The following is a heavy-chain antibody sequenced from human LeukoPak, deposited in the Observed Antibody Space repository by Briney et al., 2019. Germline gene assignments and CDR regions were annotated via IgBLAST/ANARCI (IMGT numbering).Heavy chain of an antibody. CDR2: ISAGGGST. J-gene: IGHJ4*02. D-gene: IGHD3-22*01. V-gene: IGHV3-23*01. CDR1: GYSFTSYW. Sequence: GESLQISCKGSGYSFTSYWIGWVRQVPGKGLEWVSGISAGGGSTYYADSVKGRFTISRDNSKNTFFLQLNSLRAEDTAVYYCARQYYYDSSGIQTPPDYWGQGTPVTVSS. CDR3: ARQYYYDSSGIQTPPDY.